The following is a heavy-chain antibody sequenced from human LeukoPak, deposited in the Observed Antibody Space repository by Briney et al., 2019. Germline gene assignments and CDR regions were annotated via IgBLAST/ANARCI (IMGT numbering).Heavy chain of an antibody. CDR2: ISVSGGST. CDR3: AKASGIAVAGDSYCYMDA. CDR1: GFIFSGYG. J-gene: IGHJ6*03. D-gene: IGHD6-19*01. Sequence: PGGSLRLSCAASGFIFSGYGMSWVRQAPGKGLEWVSVISVSGGSTYYADSVKGRFTISRDNPKNTLYLQMNSLRAEDTAVYYCAKASGIAVAGDSYCYMDAWGKGTTVTISS. V-gene: IGHV3-23*01.